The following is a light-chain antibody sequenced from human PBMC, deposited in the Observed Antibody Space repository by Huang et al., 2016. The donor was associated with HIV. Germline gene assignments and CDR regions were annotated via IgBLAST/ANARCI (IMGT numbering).Light chain of an antibody. V-gene: IGKV3-15*01. CDR3: QQYDTWPPLT. CDR1: QSVGRK. J-gene: IGKJ4*01. CDR2: GAS. Sequence: ILLTQFPATLSVSQGQRVTLSCRASQSVGRKLAWYQRRPGQAPRLLIYGASTRGPTIPGRFSGSGSGTEFTLTISSLQSEDFAVYYCQQYDTWPPLTFGGGTKV.